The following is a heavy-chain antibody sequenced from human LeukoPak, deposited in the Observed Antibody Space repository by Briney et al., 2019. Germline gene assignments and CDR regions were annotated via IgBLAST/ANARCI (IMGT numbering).Heavy chain of an antibody. D-gene: IGHD3-10*01. V-gene: IGHV3-20*04. CDR2: INWNGGST. J-gene: IGHJ4*02. CDR3: ARDRGFGESFDY. CDR1: GFTFDDYG. Sequence: GSLRLSCAASGFTFDDYGMSWVRQAPGKGLEWVSGINWNGGSTYYADSVKGRFTISRDNAKNSLYLEMNSLRAEDTAMYYCARDRGFGESFDYWGQGTLVTVSS.